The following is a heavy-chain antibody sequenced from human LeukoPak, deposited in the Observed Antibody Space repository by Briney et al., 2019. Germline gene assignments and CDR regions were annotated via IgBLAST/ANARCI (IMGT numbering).Heavy chain of an antibody. CDR3: AKAVTNYWYFDL. Sequence: GGSLRLSCAASGFTFSSYAMSWVRRAPGKGLEWVSAISGSGGSTYYADSVKGRFTVSRDNFKNTLYLQMSSLRAEDAAVYYCAKAVTNYWYFDLWGRGTLVTVSS. J-gene: IGHJ2*01. V-gene: IGHV3-23*01. CDR2: ISGSGGST. CDR1: GFTFSSYA. D-gene: IGHD4-17*01.